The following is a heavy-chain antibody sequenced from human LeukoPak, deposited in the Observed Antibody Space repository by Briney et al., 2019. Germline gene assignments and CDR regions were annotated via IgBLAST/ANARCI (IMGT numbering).Heavy chain of an antibody. D-gene: IGHD3-22*01. J-gene: IGHJ4*02. CDR2: IIPILGTA. Sequence: GASVKVSCKASGGTFSSYAISWVRQAPGQGLEWMGRIIPILGTANYAQKFQGRVTITTDESTSTAYMELSSLRSEDTAVYYCASSTPDYYDSSGVFDYWGQGTLVTVSS. CDR1: GGTFSSYA. V-gene: IGHV1-69*11. CDR3: ASSTPDYYDSSGVFDY.